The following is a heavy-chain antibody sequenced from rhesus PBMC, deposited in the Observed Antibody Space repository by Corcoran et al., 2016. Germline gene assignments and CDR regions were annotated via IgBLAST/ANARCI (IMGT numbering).Heavy chain of an antibody. D-gene: IGHD3-34*01. CDR2: IYGSNGST. CDR3: ARDRGADYFDY. CDR1: GYSISSNY. J-gene: IGHJ4*01. Sequence: QVQLQESGPGLVKPSETQSLTCAVSGYSISSNYWSWIRHPPGKVLAWIGYIYGSNGSTYYNPSLKSRVTISTDTSKNQFSLMLSSVTAADPAVYYCARDRGADYFDYWGQGVLVTVSS. V-gene: IGHV4-165*01.